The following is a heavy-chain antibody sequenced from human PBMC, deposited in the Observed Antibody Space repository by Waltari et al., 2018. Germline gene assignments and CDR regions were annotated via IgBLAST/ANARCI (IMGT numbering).Heavy chain of an antibody. CDR1: GGSFSGYY. CDR2: INHSGST. Sequence: QVQLQQWGAGLLKPSETLSLTCAVYGGSFSGYYWSWIRQPPGKGLEWIGEINHSGSTNYNPSLKSRVTISVDTSKNQFSLKLSSVTAADTAVYYCAREGAYGDDGYFDYWGQGTLVTVSS. D-gene: IGHD4-17*01. CDR3: AREGAYGDDGYFDY. V-gene: IGHV4-34*01. J-gene: IGHJ4*02.